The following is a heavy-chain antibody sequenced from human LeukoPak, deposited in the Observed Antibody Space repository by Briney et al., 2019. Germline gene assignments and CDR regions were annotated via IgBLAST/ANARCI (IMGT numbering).Heavy chain of an antibody. CDR3: ARDLAHPAIGDY. J-gene: IGHJ4*02. Sequence: VQPSETLSLTCTVSGGSISSHYWSWIRQPPGKGLEWIGYILYTGSTDYNPSLKSRATISVDTSKSQFSLMLSSVTAAATAVYYCARDLAHPAIGDYGRQGTLITASS. CDR1: GGSISSHY. D-gene: IGHD3-22*01. V-gene: IGHV4-59*11. CDR2: ILYTGST.